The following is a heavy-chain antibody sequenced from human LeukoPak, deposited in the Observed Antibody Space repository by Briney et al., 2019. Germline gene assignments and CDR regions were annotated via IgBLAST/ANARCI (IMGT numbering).Heavy chain of an antibody. D-gene: IGHD2-15*01. CDR2: IYYSGST. CDR1: GGSFSGYY. CDR3: ASSLYCSGGSCYGIDP. V-gene: IGHV4-59*01. J-gene: IGHJ5*02. Sequence: SETLSLTCAVYGGSFSGYYWSWIRQPPGKGLEWIGYIYYSGSTNYNPSLKSRVTISVDTSKNQFSLKLSSVTAADTAVYYCASSLYCSGGSCYGIDPWGQGTLVTVSS.